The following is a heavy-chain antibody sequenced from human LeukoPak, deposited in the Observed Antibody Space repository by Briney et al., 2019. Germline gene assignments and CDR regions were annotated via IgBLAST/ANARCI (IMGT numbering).Heavy chain of an antibody. J-gene: IGHJ5*02. Sequence: SETLCLTCTVSGGSISSYYWSWIRQPPGKGLEWIGYIYYSGSTNYNPSLKSRVTISVDTSKNQFSLKLSSVTAADTAVYYCAGTPVYDFWSGYYMPPNWFDPWGQGTLVTVSS. CDR2: IYYSGST. CDR1: GGSISSYY. V-gene: IGHV4-59*01. D-gene: IGHD3-3*01. CDR3: AGTPVYDFWSGYYMPPNWFDP.